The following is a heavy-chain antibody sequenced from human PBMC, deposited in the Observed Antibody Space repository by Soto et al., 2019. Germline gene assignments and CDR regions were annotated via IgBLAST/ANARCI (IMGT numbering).Heavy chain of an antibody. CDR3: AKDGGDGSGSYYNDSPYYYYYMDV. CDR1: GFTFDDYA. CDR2: ISWNSGSI. D-gene: IGHD3-10*01. J-gene: IGHJ6*03. V-gene: IGHV3-9*01. Sequence: GGSLRLSCAASGFTFDDYAMHWVRQAPGKGLEWVSGISWNSGSIGYADSVKGRFTISRDNAKNSLYLQMNSLRAEDTALYYCAKDGGDGSGSYYNDSPYYYYYMDVWGKGTTVTVSS.